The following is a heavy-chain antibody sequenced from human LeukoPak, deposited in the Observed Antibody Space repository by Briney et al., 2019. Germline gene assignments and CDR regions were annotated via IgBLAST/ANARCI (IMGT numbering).Heavy chain of an antibody. CDR1: GFTFSSYW. CDR3: ARAELWNYYYMDV. V-gene: IGHV3-7*01. J-gene: IGHJ6*03. D-gene: IGHD3-10*01. Sequence: PGGSLRLSCTASGFTFSSYWMSWVRQAPGKGLEWVANIKQDGSEKYYVDSVKGRFTISRDNAKNSLYLQMNSLRAEDTAVYYCARAELWNYYYMDVWGKGTTVTVSS. CDR2: IKQDGSEK.